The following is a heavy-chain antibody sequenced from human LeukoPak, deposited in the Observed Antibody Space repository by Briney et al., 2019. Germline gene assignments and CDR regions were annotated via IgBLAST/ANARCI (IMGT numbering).Heavy chain of an antibody. CDR1: GFTFSTYA. J-gene: IGHJ5*02. V-gene: IGHV3-23*01. D-gene: IGHD3-3*01. Sequence: PGGSLRLSCAASGFTFSTYAMIWVRQAPGKGLEWVSGICGRGSSTYSAGSVKGRILISRDNSKNTLYLQMNGLRAEDTAVYYCAKARYFDFWSGYSNWFDPWGQGTLVTVSS. CDR3: AKARYFDFWSGYSNWFDP. CDR2: ICGRGSST.